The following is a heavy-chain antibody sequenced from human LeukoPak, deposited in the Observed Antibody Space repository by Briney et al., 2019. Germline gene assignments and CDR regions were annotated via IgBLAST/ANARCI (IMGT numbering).Heavy chain of an antibody. CDR1: GDSVSNYY. CDR3: ATTAVDTAMAFFDY. V-gene: IGHV4-59*02. D-gene: IGHD5-18*01. Sequence: PSETLSLTCTVSGDSVSNYYWSWFRQPPGKGPEWIGYIHHSGSTNHNPSLTSRVTISVDMSKNQLSLNLNSVTAADTAVYYCATTAVDTAMAFFDYWGQGTLVTVSS. CDR2: IHHSGST. J-gene: IGHJ4*02.